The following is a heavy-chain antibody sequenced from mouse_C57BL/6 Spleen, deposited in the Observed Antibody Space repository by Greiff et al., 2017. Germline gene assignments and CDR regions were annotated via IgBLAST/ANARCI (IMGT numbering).Heavy chain of an antibody. D-gene: IGHD1-1*01. Sequence: VQLQQSGPELVKPGASVKIPCTASGYTFTDYNMDWVKQSHGKSLEWIGDINPYNGGTIYNQKFKGKATLTVDKSASTAYMELRRLTSEDTAVYYCARSSRGAWFAYWGQGTLVTVSA. CDR3: ARSSRGAWFAY. J-gene: IGHJ3*01. CDR1: GYTFTDYN. CDR2: INPYNGGT. V-gene: IGHV1-18*01.